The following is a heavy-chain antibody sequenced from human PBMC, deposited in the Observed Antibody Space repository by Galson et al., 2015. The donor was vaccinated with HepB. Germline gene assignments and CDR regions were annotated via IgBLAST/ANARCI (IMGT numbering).Heavy chain of an antibody. Sequence: CAISGDSASSNSAAWNWIRQSPSRGLEWLGRTYYRSKWYNDYAVSVKSRIAINPDTSKNQFSLQLNSVTPEDTALYYCARGTGSLKAFDIWGQGTMVTVTS. V-gene: IGHV6-1*01. CDR1: GDSASSNSAA. D-gene: IGHD1-1*01. CDR2: TYYRSKWYN. J-gene: IGHJ3*02. CDR3: ARGTGSLKAFDI.